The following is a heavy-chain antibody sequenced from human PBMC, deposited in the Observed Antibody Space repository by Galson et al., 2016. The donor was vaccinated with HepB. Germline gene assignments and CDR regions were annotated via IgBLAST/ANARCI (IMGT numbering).Heavy chain of an antibody. J-gene: IGHJ4*02. CDR1: GGSFSAYY. CDR2: INHSGST. CDR3: ARGPRSTSNDFWSPYYTRHFDS. Sequence: SETLSLTCAVYGGSFSAYYWSWIRQPPGKGLEWIGEINHSGSTNYNPSLKSPVTISVDTSKNQFSLKMSSVTAAHTAVYYCARGPRSTSNDFWSPYYTRHFDSWGQGTLVTVSS. V-gene: IGHV4-34*01. D-gene: IGHD3-3*01.